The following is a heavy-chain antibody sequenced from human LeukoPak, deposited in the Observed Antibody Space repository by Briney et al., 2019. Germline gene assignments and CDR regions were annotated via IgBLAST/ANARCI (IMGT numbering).Heavy chain of an antibody. CDR3: ARSGDVHIVATIWFDP. D-gene: IGHD5-12*01. CDR1: GFTFSSYS. Sequence: GGSLRLSCAASGFTFSSYSMNWVRQAPGKGLEWVSYISSSSSTIYYADSVKGRFTISRDNAKNSLYLQMNSLRAEDTAVYYCARSGDVHIVATIWFDPWGQGTLVTVSS. CDR2: ISSSSSTI. J-gene: IGHJ5*02. V-gene: IGHV3-48*04.